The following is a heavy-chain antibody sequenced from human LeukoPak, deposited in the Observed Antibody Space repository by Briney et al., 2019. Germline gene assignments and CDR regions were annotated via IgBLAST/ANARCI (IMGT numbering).Heavy chain of an antibody. Sequence: GGSLRLSCAASGFTFSTYSINWVRQAPGKGLEWVSYIRSRDRTIYYADSVKGRFTISTDNAENSLYLQMNSLRVEDTAVYYCARDDTHSDTSGSFYDAFDIWGQGTMVTVSS. J-gene: IGHJ3*02. CDR3: ARDDTHSDTSGSFYDAFDI. V-gene: IGHV3-48*01. CDR2: IRSRDRTI. CDR1: GFTFSTYS. D-gene: IGHD3-22*01.